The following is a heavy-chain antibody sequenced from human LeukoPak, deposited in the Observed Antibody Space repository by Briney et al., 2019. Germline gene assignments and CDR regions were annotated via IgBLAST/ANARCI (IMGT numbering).Heavy chain of an antibody. CDR3: AREEHYRRYFAL. Sequence: GRSLRLSCAASGFTSSSHWMSWVRQAPGKGLEWVSVSYSGGSSYYADSVKGRFTISRDNSKNTLYLQMNTLRAEDTAVYFCAREEHYRRYFALWGRGTLVTVSS. D-gene: IGHD3-16*02. CDR1: GFTSSSHW. V-gene: IGHV3-53*01. J-gene: IGHJ2*01. CDR2: SYSGGSS.